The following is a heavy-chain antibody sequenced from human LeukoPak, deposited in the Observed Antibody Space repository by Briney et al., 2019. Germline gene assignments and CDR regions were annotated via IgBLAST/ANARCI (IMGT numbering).Heavy chain of an antibody. Sequence: PGGSLRLFCAASGFTFSSYAMHWVRQAPGKGLEWVAVISYDGSNKYYADSVKGRFTISRDNSKNTLYLQMNSLRAEDTAVYYCARDLTRYFDYWGQGTLVTVSS. V-gene: IGHV3-30*04. J-gene: IGHJ4*02. D-gene: IGHD1-1*01. CDR2: ISYDGSNK. CDR1: GFTFSSYA. CDR3: ARDLTRYFDY.